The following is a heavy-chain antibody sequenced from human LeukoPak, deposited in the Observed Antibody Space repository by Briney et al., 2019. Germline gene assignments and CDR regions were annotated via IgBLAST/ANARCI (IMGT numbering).Heavy chain of an antibody. D-gene: IGHD6-19*01. CDR3: ARSYSDWSVDY. Sequence: GGSLRLSCAASGFTFSDYSMIWVRQAPGQGLECLSYISGSSRTTYHADSVKGRFTISRDNAKNSLYLQMNTLRVEDTAVYYCARSYSDWSVDYWGQGTLVTVSS. CDR1: GFTFSDYS. CDR2: ISGSSRTT. J-gene: IGHJ4*02. V-gene: IGHV3-48*01.